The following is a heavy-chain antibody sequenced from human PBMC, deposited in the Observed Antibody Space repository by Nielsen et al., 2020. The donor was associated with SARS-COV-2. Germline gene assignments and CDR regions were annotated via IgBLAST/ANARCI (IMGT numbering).Heavy chain of an antibody. CDR1: GGSFSGYY. Sequence: SETLSLTCAVYGGSFSGYYWSWIRQPPGKGLEWIGEINHSGSTNYNPSLKSRVTISVDTSKNRFSLKLSSVTAADTAVYYCAAVPLFSYYYYYMDVWGKGTTVTVSS. CDR3: AAVPLFSYYYYYMDV. J-gene: IGHJ6*03. V-gene: IGHV4-34*01. CDR2: INHSGST. D-gene: IGHD3-3*01.